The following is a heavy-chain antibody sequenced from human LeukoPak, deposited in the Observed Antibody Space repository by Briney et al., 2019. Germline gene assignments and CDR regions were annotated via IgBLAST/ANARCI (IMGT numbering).Heavy chain of an antibody. CDR2: ISGSSSRI. D-gene: IGHD3-10*01. CDR3: VRGDGWFGELSNIDC. Sequence: GGSLRLSCAASEFTFSAYNMNWVRQAPGKGLEWVSSISGSSSRIYYADSVKGRFTISRDNAEKSLYLQMNSLRDEDTAVYYCVRGDGWFGELSNIDCWGQGSLVTVSS. CDR1: EFTFSAYN. V-gene: IGHV3-48*02. J-gene: IGHJ4*02.